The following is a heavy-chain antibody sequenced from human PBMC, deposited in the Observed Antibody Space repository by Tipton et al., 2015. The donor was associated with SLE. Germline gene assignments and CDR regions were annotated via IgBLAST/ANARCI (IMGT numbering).Heavy chain of an antibody. Sequence: TLSLTCTISGGSISSYYWSWIRQPPGRGVEWIGSIFYTGSTNYNPSLKSRVTISVDTSKNQFSLRLSSVTAADTAVYYCARGAPLGFDYWGQGTLVTVSS. CDR1: GGSISSYY. V-gene: IGHV4-59*01. CDR3: ARGAPLGFDY. J-gene: IGHJ4*02. CDR2: IFYTGST.